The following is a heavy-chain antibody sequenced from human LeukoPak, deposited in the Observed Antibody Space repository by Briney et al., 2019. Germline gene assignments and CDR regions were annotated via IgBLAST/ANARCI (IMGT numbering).Heavy chain of an antibody. D-gene: IGHD5-12*01. J-gene: IGHJ5*02. CDR3: ARENIVAYNWFDP. V-gene: IGHV4-59*01. CDR1: GGSISSYY. Sequence: PSETLSLTCTVSGGSISSYYWSWIRQPPGKGLEWIGYIYYSGSTNYNPSLKSRVTISVDTSKNQFSLKLSSVTAADTAVYYCARENIVAYNWFDPWGQGTLVTVSS. CDR2: IYYSGST.